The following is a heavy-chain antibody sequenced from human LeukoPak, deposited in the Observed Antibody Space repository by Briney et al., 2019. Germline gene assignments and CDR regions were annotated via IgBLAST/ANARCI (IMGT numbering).Heavy chain of an antibody. Sequence: GASVKVSCKASGGTFSSYAISWVRQAPGQGLEWMGGIIPIFGTANYAQKFQGRVTITADESTSTAYMELSSLRSEDTAVYYCARAQFWGYYYGSGSYYPFDYWGQGTLVTVSS. CDR2: IIPIFGTA. V-gene: IGHV1-69*13. D-gene: IGHD3-10*01. J-gene: IGHJ4*02. CDR1: GGTFSSYA. CDR3: ARAQFWGYYYGSGSYYPFDY.